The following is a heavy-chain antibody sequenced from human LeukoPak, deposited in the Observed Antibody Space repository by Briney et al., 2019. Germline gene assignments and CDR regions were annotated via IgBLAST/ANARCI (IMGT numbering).Heavy chain of an antibody. V-gene: IGHV3-7*03. Sequence: GGSLRLSCVASGFTFGTYWMTWVRQAPGMGLEWVANIKQDGSEKYYVDSVKGRFTISRDNAKNSLYLQMNSLRAEDTAVYYCARVSGNYYRWFDSWGQGTLVTVSS. CDR3: ARVSGNYYRWFDS. CDR1: GFTFGTYW. D-gene: IGHD1-26*01. J-gene: IGHJ5*01. CDR2: IKQDGSEK.